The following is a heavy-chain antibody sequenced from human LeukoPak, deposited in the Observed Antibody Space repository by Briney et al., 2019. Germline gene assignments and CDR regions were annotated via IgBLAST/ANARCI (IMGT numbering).Heavy chain of an antibody. CDR2: INWNGGST. J-gene: IGHJ6*03. D-gene: IGHD2-2*01. CDR3: ARVSCSSTSCYGGYYYYMDV. CDR1: GFTFDDYG. Sequence: GGSLRLSCAASGFTFDDYGMSWVRQAPGKGLEWVSGINWNGGSTGYADSVKGRFTLSRDNAKNSLYLQMNSLRAEDTALYYCARVSCSSTSCYGGYYYYMDVWGKGTTVTVSS. V-gene: IGHV3-20*04.